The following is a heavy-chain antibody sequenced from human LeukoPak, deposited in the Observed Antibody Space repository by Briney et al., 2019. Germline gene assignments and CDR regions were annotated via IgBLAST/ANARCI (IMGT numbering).Heavy chain of an antibody. CDR2: ISGSGGST. J-gene: IGHJ4*02. Sequence: GGSLRLSCAASGFTFSSYAMSWVRQAPGKGLEWVSAISGSGGSTYYADSVKGRFTISRGNSKDTLYLQMNSLRAEDTAVYYCAKGRSMTTVTTYFDYWGQGTLVTVSS. V-gene: IGHV3-23*01. D-gene: IGHD4-17*01. CDR3: AKGRSMTTVTTYFDY. CDR1: GFTFSSYA.